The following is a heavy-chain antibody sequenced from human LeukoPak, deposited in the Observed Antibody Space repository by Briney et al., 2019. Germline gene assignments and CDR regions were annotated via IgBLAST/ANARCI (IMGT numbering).Heavy chain of an antibody. V-gene: IGHV3-30*02. J-gene: IGHJ4*02. Sequence: GGTLRLSCAASGFSFSSYGMHWVRQAPGKGLEWVAFIRYDGSNKYYADSVKGRFTISRDNSKNTLYLQMNSLRAEDTAVYYCAKGSHFGELLPFDYWGQGTLVTVSS. CDR2: IRYDGSNK. CDR3: AKGSHFGELLPFDY. D-gene: IGHD3-10*01. CDR1: GFSFSSYG.